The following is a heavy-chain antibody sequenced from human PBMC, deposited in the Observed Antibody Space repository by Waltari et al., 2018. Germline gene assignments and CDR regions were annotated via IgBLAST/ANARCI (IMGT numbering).Heavy chain of an antibody. D-gene: IGHD3-10*01. Sequence: QLQLQESGSGLVKPSQTLSLTCAVSGGSISSGGYSWSWIRQPPGKGLEWIGYIHHSGSTYYNPSLKSRVTISVDRSKNQFSLKLSSVTAADTAVYYCARGNQVRGARDWYYGMDVWGQGTTVTVSS. CDR3: ARGNQVRGARDWYYGMDV. J-gene: IGHJ6*02. CDR2: IHHSGST. CDR1: GGSISSGGYS. V-gene: IGHV4-30-2*01.